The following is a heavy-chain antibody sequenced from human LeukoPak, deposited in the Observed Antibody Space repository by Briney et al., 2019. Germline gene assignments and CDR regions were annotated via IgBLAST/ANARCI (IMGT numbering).Heavy chain of an antibody. V-gene: IGHV3-30*04. CDR1: GFTFSSYA. CDR3: ARGAAAGTHFDY. Sequence: PGGSLRLSCAASGFTFSSYAMHWVRQAPGKGLEWVAVISYDGSNKYYADSVKGRFTISRDNSKNTLYLQMNSLRAEDTAVYYCARGAAAGTHFDYWGQGTLVTVSS. D-gene: IGHD6-13*01. CDR2: ISYDGSNK. J-gene: IGHJ4*02.